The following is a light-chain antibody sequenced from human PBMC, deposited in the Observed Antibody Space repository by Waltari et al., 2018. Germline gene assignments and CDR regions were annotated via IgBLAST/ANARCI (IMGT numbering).Light chain of an antibody. CDR3: QSYDNSLSGVV. J-gene: IGLJ2*01. Sequence: VLTQPPSVSGAPGQRVTISCSGSSSNIGAGYNVHWYRQLPGTAPKLLIYDNTNRPSGVPDRFSGSKSGTSSSLAITGLQAEDEADYYCQSYDNSLSGVVFGGGTKLTVL. CDR1: SSNIGAGYN. V-gene: IGLV1-40*01. CDR2: DNT.